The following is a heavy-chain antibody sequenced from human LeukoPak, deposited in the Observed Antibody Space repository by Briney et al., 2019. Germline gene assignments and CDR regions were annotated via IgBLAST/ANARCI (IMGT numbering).Heavy chain of an antibody. J-gene: IGHJ4*02. CDR2: ISYDGSNK. D-gene: IGHD3-10*01. CDR1: GFTFSSYA. V-gene: IGHV3-30-3*01. CDR3: ARSYGSGSYALDY. Sequence: GGSLRLSCAASGFTFSSYAMHWVRQAPGKGLEWVAVISYDGSNKYYADSVKGRFTISRDNSKNTLYLQMNSMRAEATAVYYCARSYGSGSYALDYWGQGTLVTVSS.